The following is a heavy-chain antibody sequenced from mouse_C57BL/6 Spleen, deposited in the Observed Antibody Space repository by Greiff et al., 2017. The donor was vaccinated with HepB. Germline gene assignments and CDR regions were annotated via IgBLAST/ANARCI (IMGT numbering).Heavy chain of an antibody. CDR1: GYAFSSSW. CDR3: AREDYYGSSYPFAY. CDR2: IYPGDGDT. J-gene: IGHJ3*01. V-gene: IGHV1-82*01. Sequence: VQVVESGPELVKPGASVKISCKASGYAFSSSWMNWVKQRPGKGLEWIGRIYPGDGDTNYNGKFKGKATLTADKYSSTAYMQLSSLTSEDAAVYFCAREDYYGSSYPFAYWGQGTLVTVSA. D-gene: IGHD1-1*01.